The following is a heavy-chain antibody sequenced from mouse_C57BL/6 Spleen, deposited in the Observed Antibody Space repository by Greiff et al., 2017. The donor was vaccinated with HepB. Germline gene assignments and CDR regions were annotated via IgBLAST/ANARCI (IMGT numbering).Heavy chain of an antibody. D-gene: IGHD2-3*01. V-gene: IGHV5-4*01. CDR3: ARDAYDGYYGDAMDY. CDR2: ISDGGSYT. CDR1: GFTFSSYA. Sequence: EVKLMESGGGLVKPGGSLKLSCAASGFTFSSYAMSWVRQTPEKRLEWVATISDGGSYTYYPDNVKGRFTISRDNAKNNLYLQMSHLKSEDTAMYYCARDAYDGYYGDAMDYWGQGTSVTVSS. J-gene: IGHJ4*01.